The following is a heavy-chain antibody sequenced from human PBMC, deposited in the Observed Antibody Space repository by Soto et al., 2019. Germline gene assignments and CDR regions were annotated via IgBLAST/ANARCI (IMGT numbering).Heavy chain of an antibody. V-gene: IGHV2-5*02. CDR3: AHLTMKYGGVIGLDAFDI. D-gene: IGHD3-16*02. CDR1: GFSLNPVGVG. Sequence: QITLKESAPTLVQPTQTLTLRCTFSGFSLNPVGVGVGWIRQPPGKALEWISVIYWDNDKRYNPSLSNRLSINNDLSIIQVVVTMINMDPVDTGTYYCAHLTMKYGGVIGLDAFDIWGQGTLVTVSS. CDR2: IYWDNDK. J-gene: IGHJ3*02.